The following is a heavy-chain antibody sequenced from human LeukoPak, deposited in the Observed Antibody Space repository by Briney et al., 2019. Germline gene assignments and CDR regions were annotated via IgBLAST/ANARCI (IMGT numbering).Heavy chain of an antibody. Sequence: ASVKVSCKASGYTFTSYYMHWVRQAPGQGLEWMGIINPSGGSTSYAQKFQGRVTMTRDMSTSTVYMELSSLRSEDTAVYYCARDGCSSTSCYTVVYWGQGTLVTVSS. V-gene: IGHV1-46*01. D-gene: IGHD2-2*02. CDR3: ARDGCSSTSCYTVVY. CDR2: INPSGGST. CDR1: GYTFTSYY. J-gene: IGHJ4*02.